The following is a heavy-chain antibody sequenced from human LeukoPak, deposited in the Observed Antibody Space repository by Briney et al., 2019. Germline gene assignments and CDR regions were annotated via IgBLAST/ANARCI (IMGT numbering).Heavy chain of an antibody. V-gene: IGHV5-51*01. CDR1: GYSFTSYW. CDR3: ARGRGHIVVVTAIPVGYYFDY. CDR2: IYPGDSDT. Sequence: GESLKISCKGSGYSFTSYWIGWVRQMPGKGLERMGIIYPGDSDTRYSPSFQGQVTISADKSISTAYLQWSSLKASDTAMYYCARGRGHIVVVTAIPVGYYFDYWGQGTLVTVSS. D-gene: IGHD2-21*02. J-gene: IGHJ4*02.